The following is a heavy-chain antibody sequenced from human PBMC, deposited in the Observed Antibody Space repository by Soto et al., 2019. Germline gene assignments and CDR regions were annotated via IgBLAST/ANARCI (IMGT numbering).Heavy chain of an antibody. Sequence: PGGSLRLSCAASGFTVSSNYMSWVRQAPGKGLEWVSVTYPGGTTYYADSVKGRFTISRDNSKNTQYLQMSSLRADDTVVYYCVKGEYYYDSSGYYAFDYWGKETLV. J-gene: IGHJ4*02. CDR1: GFTVSSNY. CDR3: VKGEYYYDSSGYYAFDY. CDR2: TYPGGTT. D-gene: IGHD3-22*01. V-gene: IGHV3-66*01.